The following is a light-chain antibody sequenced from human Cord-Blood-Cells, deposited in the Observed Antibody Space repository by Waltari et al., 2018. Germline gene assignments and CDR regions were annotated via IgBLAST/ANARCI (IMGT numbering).Light chain of an antibody. CDR2: AAS. V-gene: IGKV1-39*01. J-gene: IGKJ4*01. Sequence: DIQMTQSPSSLSASVGDRVTIPCRASQSISSYLNWYQQKPGKAPKLLIYAASSLQSGVPSRFSGSGSGTDFTLTIISLQPEDFATYYCQQSYSTPLTFGGGTKVEIK. CDR3: QQSYSTPLT. CDR1: QSISSY.